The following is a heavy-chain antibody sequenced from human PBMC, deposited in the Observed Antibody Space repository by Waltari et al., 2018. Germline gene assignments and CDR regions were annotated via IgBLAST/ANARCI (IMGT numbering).Heavy chain of an antibody. Sequence: EALLVESGGHLVQPGGSLRLTCEASGFTRSDNRMSGVRQVPGKGLEWVASINQDGETNYVASVKGRFTISRDNAKKSLVLLLNNLRADDSAIYYCARDPTLFGVRQNYFDSWGQGTLVTVSS. D-gene: IGHD3-3*01. CDR2: INQDGET. CDR1: GFTRSDNR. CDR3: ARDPTLFGVRQNYFDS. V-gene: IGHV3-7*04. J-gene: IGHJ4*02.